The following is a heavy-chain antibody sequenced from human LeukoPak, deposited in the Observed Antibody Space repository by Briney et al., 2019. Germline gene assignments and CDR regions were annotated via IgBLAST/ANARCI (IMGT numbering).Heavy chain of an antibody. CDR2: IRTYNSKT. J-gene: IGHJ3*02. V-gene: IGHV1-18*01. Sequence: ASVKVSYKSSGSTFSIYTMHWVRQAPGHGLEWMGWIRTYNSKTNYAQTLHVRVTMTTDTSTKTAYMQLRSLRSDDTAVSYYARDLLGPKDIVVVPAAILFHAFHIWGQGTMVTVSS. CDR1: GSTFSIYT. CDR3: ARDLLGPKDIVVVPAAILFHAFHI. D-gene: IGHD2-2*01.